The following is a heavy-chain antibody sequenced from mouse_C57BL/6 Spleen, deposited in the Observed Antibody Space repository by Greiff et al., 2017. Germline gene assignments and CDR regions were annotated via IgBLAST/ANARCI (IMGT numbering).Heavy chain of an antibody. D-gene: IGHD1-1*01. CDR2: IDPEDGET. V-gene: IGHV14-2*01. Sequence: DVKLQESGAELVKPGASVKLSCTASGFNIKDYYMHWVKQRTEQGLEWIGRIDPEDGETKYAPKFQGKATITADTSSNTAYLQLSSLTSEDTAVYYCARYHYYGSSYWYFDVWGTGTTVTVSS. CDR3: ARYHYYGSSYWYFDV. J-gene: IGHJ1*03. CDR1: GFNIKDYY.